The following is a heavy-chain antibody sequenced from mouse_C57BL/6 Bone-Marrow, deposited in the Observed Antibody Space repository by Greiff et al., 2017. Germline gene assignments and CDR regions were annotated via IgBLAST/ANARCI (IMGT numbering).Heavy chain of an antibody. D-gene: IGHD2-1*01. CDR3: ASPIYYGTAWFAY. CDR1: GYTFTSYG. V-gene: IGHV1-81*01. Sequence: VQLQESGAELARPGASVKLSCKASGYTFTSYGISWVKQRTGQGLEWIGEIYPRSGNTDYNEKFKGKATLTADKFSSTAYMELRSLTSEASAVYFCASPIYYGTAWFAYWGQGTLVTVSA. CDR2: IYPRSGNT. J-gene: IGHJ3*01.